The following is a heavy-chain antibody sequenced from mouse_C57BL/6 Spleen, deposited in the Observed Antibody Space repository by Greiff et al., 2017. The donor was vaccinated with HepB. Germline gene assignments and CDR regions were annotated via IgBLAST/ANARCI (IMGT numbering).Heavy chain of an antibody. D-gene: IGHD2-1*01. J-gene: IGHJ2*01. CDR2: IDPETGGT. CDR3: TNYGNLYYFDY. CDR1: GYTFTDYE. Sequence: LQESGAELVRPGASVTLSCKASGYTFTDYEMHWVKQTPVHGLEWIGAIDPETGGTAYNQKFKGKAILTADKSSSTAYMELRSLTSEDSAVYYCTNYGNLYYFDYWGQGTTLTVSS. V-gene: IGHV1-15*01.